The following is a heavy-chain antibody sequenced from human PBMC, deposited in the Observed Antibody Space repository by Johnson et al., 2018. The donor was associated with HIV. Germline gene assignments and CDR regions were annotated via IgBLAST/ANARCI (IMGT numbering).Heavy chain of an antibody. J-gene: IGHJ3*02. CDR2: ISYDGSNK. Sequence: QVQLVESGGGVVQPGRSLRLSCAASGLTFSSHAMYCVRQAPGKGLEWVAVISYDGSNKYYADSVKGRFTISRDNSKNTLYLQMNSLRAEDTAVYYCARCGYSSYWDAFDIWGQGTMVTVSS. CDR3: ARCGYSSYWDAFDI. D-gene: IGHD5-12*01. V-gene: IGHV3-30-3*01. CDR1: GLTFSSHA.